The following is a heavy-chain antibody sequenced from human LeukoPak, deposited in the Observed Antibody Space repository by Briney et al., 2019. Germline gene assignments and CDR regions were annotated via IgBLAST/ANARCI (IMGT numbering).Heavy chain of an antibody. Sequence: GGSLRLSCAASGFTFSDFAMIWVRQPPGKGLEWVSSTFQGGGEIHYADSVRGRFTISRDNSRSTLFLQMNSLRAEDTAVYYCARGIVVVVAATSNWFDPWGQGTLVTVSS. J-gene: IGHJ5*02. CDR2: TFQGGGEI. CDR1: GFTFSDFA. D-gene: IGHD2-15*01. V-gene: IGHV3-23*01. CDR3: ARGIVVVVAATSNWFDP.